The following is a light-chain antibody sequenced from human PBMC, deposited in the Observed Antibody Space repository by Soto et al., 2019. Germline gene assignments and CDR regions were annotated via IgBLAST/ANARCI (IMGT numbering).Light chain of an antibody. CDR2: WAS. J-gene: IGKJ2*01. CDR1: QAIFRDSSGRHL. CDR3: HQFYTPPLFP. V-gene: IGKV4-1*01. Sequence: DIVMTQSPDSLAVSLGERATISCRSSQAIFRDSSGRHLLAWYQQKPGQPPKLLIYWASTRESGVPDRLSGSGSGTDYTLPISSLQAEDVAVYSCHQFYTPPLFPFGQGTKLEI.